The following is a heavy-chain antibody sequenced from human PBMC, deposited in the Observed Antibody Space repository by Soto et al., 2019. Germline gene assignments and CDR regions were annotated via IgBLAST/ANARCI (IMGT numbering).Heavy chain of an antibody. CDR3: VRAPGSATVTTSYVDY. CDR2: ISYDGSKK. Sequence: LRLSCAASGFTFRNYAMHWVRQAPGKGLEWVVVISYDGSKKYYADSLEGRFTISRDNSNNTLYLQMNSLTDEDTAVYYCVRAPGSATVTTSYVDYWGQGTLVTVSS. J-gene: IGHJ4*02. V-gene: IGHV3-30*03. CDR1: GFTFRNYA. D-gene: IGHD4-17*01.